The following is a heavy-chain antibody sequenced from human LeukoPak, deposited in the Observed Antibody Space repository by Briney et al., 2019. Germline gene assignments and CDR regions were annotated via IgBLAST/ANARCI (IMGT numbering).Heavy chain of an antibody. D-gene: IGHD2-2*01. CDR3: ARGRTQPKQFKDIVVVPAAMPSNWFDP. Sequence: ASVNVSFKASGYTFTGYYMLWVRQAPGQGLEWMGWINPNSSGTNYAQKFQGRVTMTRDTSISTSYMGQCRMRSDDPAVYSCARGRTQPKQFKDIVVVPAAMPSNWFDPWGRGNVITVSS. CDR2: INPNSSGT. V-gene: IGHV1-2*02. J-gene: IGHJ5*02. CDR1: GYTFTGYY.